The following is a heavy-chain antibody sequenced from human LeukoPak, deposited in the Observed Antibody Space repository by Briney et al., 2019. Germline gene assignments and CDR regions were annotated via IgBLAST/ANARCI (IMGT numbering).Heavy chain of an antibody. V-gene: IGHV3-23*01. CDR2: ISGSGDNT. D-gene: IGHD3-22*01. CDR1: EFTLSNVA. Sequence: GGSLRLSCAASEFTLSNVAMSWVRQAPGKGLEWVSTISGSGDNTSYADTMKGRFTLARHYPKTTLSLHMSTLRAEDTAVYYCAKDLLQAFFLDSSGYYSDAFGMWGQGTMVTVSP. CDR3: AKDLLQAFFLDSSGYYSDAFGM. J-gene: IGHJ3*02.